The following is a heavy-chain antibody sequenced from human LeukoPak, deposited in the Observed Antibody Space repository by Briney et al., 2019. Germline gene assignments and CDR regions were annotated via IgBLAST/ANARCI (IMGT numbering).Heavy chain of an antibody. J-gene: IGHJ4*02. CDR1: GYTFTSYD. Sequence: ASVKVSCKASGYTFTSYDINWVRQATGQGLEWMGWMNPNSGNTGSAQRFQGRVTMTRNTSISTAYMELSSLRSEDTAVYYCARALRVGRYSADYWGQGILVTVSS. V-gene: IGHV1-8*01. D-gene: IGHD2-15*01. CDR2: MNPNSGNT. CDR3: ARALRVGRYSADY.